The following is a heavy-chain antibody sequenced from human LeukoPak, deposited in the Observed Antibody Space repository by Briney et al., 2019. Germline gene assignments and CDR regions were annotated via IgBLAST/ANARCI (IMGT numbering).Heavy chain of an antibody. Sequence: PSETLSLTCTVSGGSISSYYWSWIRQPPGKGLEWIGYIYYSGSTNYNPSLKSRVTISVDTSKNQFSLKLGSVTAADTAVYYCARGLFIDYWGQGTLVTVSS. J-gene: IGHJ4*02. CDR1: GGSISSYY. CDR3: ARGLFIDY. V-gene: IGHV4-59*01. CDR2: IYYSGST. D-gene: IGHD3-22*01.